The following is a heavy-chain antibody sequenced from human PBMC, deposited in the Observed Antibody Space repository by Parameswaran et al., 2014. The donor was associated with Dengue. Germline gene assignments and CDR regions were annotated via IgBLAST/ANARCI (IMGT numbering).Heavy chain of an antibody. CDR3: ARAILGPGTDYGDYPWFDP. D-gene: IGHD4-17*01. CDR2: IYHSGST. J-gene: IGHJ5*02. Sequence: RWIRQPPGKGLEWIGYIYHSGSTYYNPSLKSRVTISVDRSKNQFSLKLSSVTAADTAVYYCARAILGPGTDYGDYPWFDPWGQGTLVTVSS. V-gene: IGHV4-30-2*01.